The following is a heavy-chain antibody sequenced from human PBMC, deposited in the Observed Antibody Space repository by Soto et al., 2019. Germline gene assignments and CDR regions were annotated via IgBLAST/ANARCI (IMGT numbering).Heavy chain of an antibody. Sequence: ASVKVSCKASGYTFTSYGISWVRQAPGQGLEWMGWISAYNGNTNYAQKLQGRVTMTTDTSTSTAYMELRSLRSDDTAVYYCARDQGPILGYCSGGSCSLPGDWGQGTLVTVSS. J-gene: IGHJ4*02. CDR3: ARDQGPILGYCSGGSCSLPGD. V-gene: IGHV1-18*01. CDR2: ISAYNGNT. D-gene: IGHD2-15*01. CDR1: GYTFTSYG.